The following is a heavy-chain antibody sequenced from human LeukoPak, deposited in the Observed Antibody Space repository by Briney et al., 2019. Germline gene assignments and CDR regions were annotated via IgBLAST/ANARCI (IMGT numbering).Heavy chain of an antibody. CDR2: ISSSSSTI. J-gene: IGHJ3*02. Sequence: GGSLRLSCAASGFTFSSYSMNWVRQAPGKGLEWVSYISSSSSTIYYAGSVKGRFTISRDNAKNSLYLQMNSLRAEDTAVYYCARDWRDSSGKFPNDAFDIWGQGTMVTVSS. CDR3: ARDWRDSSGKFPNDAFDI. D-gene: IGHD3-22*01. V-gene: IGHV3-48*01. CDR1: GFTFSSYS.